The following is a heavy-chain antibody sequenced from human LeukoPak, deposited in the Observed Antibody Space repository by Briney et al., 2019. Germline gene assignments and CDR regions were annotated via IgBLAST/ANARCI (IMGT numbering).Heavy chain of an antibody. Sequence: GASVKVSCKASGGTFSSYTVSWVRQAPGQGLEWMGGIIPIFDTANYAQKFQGRVTITADKSTSTAYMELSSLRSEDTAVYYCARVQRGESWFDPWGQGTLVTVSS. CDR3: ARVQRGESWFDP. CDR1: GGTFSSYT. V-gene: IGHV1-69*06. D-gene: IGHD3-10*01. J-gene: IGHJ5*02. CDR2: IIPIFDTA.